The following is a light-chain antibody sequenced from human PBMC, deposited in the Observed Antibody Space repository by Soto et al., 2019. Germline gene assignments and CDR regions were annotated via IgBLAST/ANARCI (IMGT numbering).Light chain of an antibody. CDR3: QSYDISLSGFV. J-gene: IGLJ1*01. Sequence: QSVLTQPPSVSGAPGQRVTISCTGSSSNIGAGYDVHYYQQLPGRAPKLLIYGNNNQPSGVPDRFSGSKSGTSASLAITGLRAEDEADYYCQSYDISLSGFVFGTGTKVTVL. CDR2: GNN. V-gene: IGLV1-40*01. CDR1: SSNIGAGYD.